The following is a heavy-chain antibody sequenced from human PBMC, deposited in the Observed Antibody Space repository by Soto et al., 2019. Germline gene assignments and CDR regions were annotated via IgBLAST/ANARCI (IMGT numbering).Heavy chain of an antibody. J-gene: IGHJ4*02. Sequence: SETLSLTCTVSGGSIRSSDYYWSWIRQPPGKGLEWIGYVYYSESTYFNPSLQSRGIISLDTSKNQFSLKLTSVTAADTAVYYCARVIIAEAGTSGFDYWGQGTLVTVS. D-gene: IGHD6-13*01. CDR3: ARVIIAEAGTSGFDY. CDR2: VYYSEST. CDR1: GGSIRSSDYY. V-gene: IGHV4-30-4*01.